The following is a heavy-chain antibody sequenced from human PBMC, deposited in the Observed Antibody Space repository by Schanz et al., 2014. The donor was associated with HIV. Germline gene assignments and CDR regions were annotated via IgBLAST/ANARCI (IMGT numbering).Heavy chain of an antibody. CDR2: INEGGDFR. D-gene: IGHD6-19*01. V-gene: IGHV3-21*01. Sequence: EVHLLESGGGLVQPGGSLRLSCAASGFTFSSYSMSWVRQAPGKALEWVSSINEGGDFRYYADSVRGRFTISRDNAKNSVFLQMNSLRVEDTAVYYCVGGSGWLPDYWGQGTLVAVSS. CDR3: VGGSGWLPDY. CDR1: GFTFSSYS. J-gene: IGHJ4*02.